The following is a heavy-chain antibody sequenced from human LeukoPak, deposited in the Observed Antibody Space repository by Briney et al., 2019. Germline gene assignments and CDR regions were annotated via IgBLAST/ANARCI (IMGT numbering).Heavy chain of an antibody. J-gene: IGHJ4*02. Sequence: GGSLRLSCAASGFDLSTYSIDWVRQAPGKGLEWVSYISSSSSNIYHADSVKGRFTISRDNAKNSLHLQMNSLRAEDTAVYYCAIVGRRGWTVDYWGQGTLATVSS. V-gene: IGHV3-48*04. CDR1: GFDLSTYS. CDR2: ISSSSSNI. CDR3: AIVGRRGWTVDY. D-gene: IGHD6-19*01.